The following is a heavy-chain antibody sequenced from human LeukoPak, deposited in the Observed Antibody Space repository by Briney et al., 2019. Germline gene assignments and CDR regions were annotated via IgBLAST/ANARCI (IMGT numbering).Heavy chain of an antibody. CDR3: ARRGGGVAGTFDY. CDR1: RFTFSTYW. D-gene: IGHD6-19*01. V-gene: IGHV3-74*01. CDR2: INSDGSST. Sequence: GGSLRLSCAASRFTFSTYWMHWVRQAPGKGLVWVSRINSDGSSTGYADSVKGRFTISRDNAKNTLYLQMNSLRAEDTAVYYCARRGGGVAGTFDYWGQGTLVTVSS. J-gene: IGHJ4*02.